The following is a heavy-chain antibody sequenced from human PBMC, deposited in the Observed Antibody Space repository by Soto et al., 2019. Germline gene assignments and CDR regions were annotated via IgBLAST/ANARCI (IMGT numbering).Heavy chain of an antibody. J-gene: IGHJ4*02. D-gene: IGHD6-19*01. CDR1: VFTFSYYA. Sequence: WGSLIVSCAASVFTFSYYAMCWVRQAPGGGLEWVSVISDSGGTTFYTDSVKGRFTISIDNSKNTLYRQMSSLRAEDTAIYYCAKDATRSDGWYYFDCWGQGTMVTVSS. CDR3: AKDATRSDGWYYFDC. V-gene: IGHV3-23*01. CDR2: ISDSGGTT.